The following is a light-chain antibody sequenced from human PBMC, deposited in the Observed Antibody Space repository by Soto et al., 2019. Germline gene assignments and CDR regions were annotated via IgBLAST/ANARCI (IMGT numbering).Light chain of an antibody. Sequence: QSALTQPPSASGSPGQSVTISCTGTSSDVGGYNFVSWYQQHPGKAPKLIIYDVNKRPSGVPDRFSGSKSGNTASLTVSGLQPDDEADYYCSSYAGSNFNVFGIGTKVTAL. J-gene: IGLJ1*01. CDR2: DVN. CDR1: SSDVGGYNF. V-gene: IGLV2-8*01. CDR3: SSYAGSNFNV.